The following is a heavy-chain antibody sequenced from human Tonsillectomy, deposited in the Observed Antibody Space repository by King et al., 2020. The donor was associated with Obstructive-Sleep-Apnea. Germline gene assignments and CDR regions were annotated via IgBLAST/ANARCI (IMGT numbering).Heavy chain of an antibody. J-gene: IGHJ5*02. Sequence: QLVQSGAEVKKPGASVKVSCKASGYTFTGYYMHWVRQAPGQGLEWMGWINPNSGGTNYAQKFQGWVTMTRDTSISTAYMELSRLRSDDTAVYYCARGDIVLMVYAIPDNWFDPWGQGTLVTVSS. CDR2: INPNSGGT. CDR3: ARGDIVLMVYAIPDNWFDP. CDR1: GYTFTGYY. D-gene: IGHD2-8*01. V-gene: IGHV1-2*04.